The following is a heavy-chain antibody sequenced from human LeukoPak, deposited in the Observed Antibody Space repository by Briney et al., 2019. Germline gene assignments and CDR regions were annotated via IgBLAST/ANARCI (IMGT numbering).Heavy chain of an antibody. V-gene: IGHV1-69*06. J-gene: IGHJ1*01. Sequence: SVKVSCKASGGTFSSYAISWVRQAPGQGLEWMGGIIPIFGTANYAQKFQGRVTITADKSTSTAYMELSSLRSEDTAVYYCARDPALVAAAGIRDYLHWGQAPWSPSPQ. CDR2: IIPIFGTA. CDR1: GGTFSSYA. CDR3: ARDPALVAAAGIRDYLH. D-gene: IGHD6-13*01.